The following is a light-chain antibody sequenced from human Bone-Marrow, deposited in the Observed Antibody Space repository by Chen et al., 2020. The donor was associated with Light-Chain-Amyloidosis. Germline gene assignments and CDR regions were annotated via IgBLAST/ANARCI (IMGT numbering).Light chain of an antibody. V-gene: IGLV3-21*02. CDR2: DDS. CDR3: QVWDRSSDRPV. CDR1: NLASTS. J-gene: IGLJ3*02. Sequence: SYVLTQPSSVSVSPGQTATIACGGNNLASTSVHWYQQTPGQATLLVVYDDSDRPSEIPERLSVANCGNTATLTISRVEAGEEADYYCQVWDRSSDRPVFGGGTKLTVL.